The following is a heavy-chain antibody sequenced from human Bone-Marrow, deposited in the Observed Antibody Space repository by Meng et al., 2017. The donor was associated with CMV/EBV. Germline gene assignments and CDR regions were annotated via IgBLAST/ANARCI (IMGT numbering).Heavy chain of an antibody. V-gene: IGHV3-21*01. D-gene: IGHD5-18*01. J-gene: IGHJ4*02. CDR1: GFTFSSYS. CDR2: ISSSSSYI. Sequence: GGSLRLSCAASGFTFSSYSMNWVRQAPGKGLEWVSSISSSSSYIYYADSVKGRFTISRDNAKNSLYLQMNSLRAEDTAVYYCAMIGYSYGYPSGWYYFDYWGQGTLVPVSS. CDR3: AMIGYSYGYPSGWYYFDY.